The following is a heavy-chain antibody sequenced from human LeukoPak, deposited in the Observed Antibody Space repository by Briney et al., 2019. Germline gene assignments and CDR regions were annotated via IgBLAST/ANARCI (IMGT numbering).Heavy chain of an antibody. J-gene: IGHJ4*02. CDR1: GFTFSNHW. CDR2: ITADGSST. CDR3: AKDSMVRGVTD. V-gene: IGHV3-74*01. Sequence: GGSLRLSCAGSGFTFSNHWMHWVRQAPGKGLVWVSRITADGSSTAYADSVKGRFTISRDNAKNRLYLQMNSLRAEDTAFYYCAKDSMVRGVTDWGQGTLVTVSS. D-gene: IGHD3-10*01.